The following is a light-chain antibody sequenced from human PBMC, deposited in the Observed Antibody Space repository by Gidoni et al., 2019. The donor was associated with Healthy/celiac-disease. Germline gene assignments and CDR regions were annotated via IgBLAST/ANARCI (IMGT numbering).Light chain of an antibody. Sequence: DIQMTQSPSSLSASVGDRVTIPCRASQSISSYLKWYQQKPGKAPKLLIYAASSLQRGVPSRCSGSGSGTDFTITISSLQPEDFANYYCQQSYSTSYTCGQGTKLEIK. CDR3: QQSYSTSYT. CDR2: AAS. V-gene: IGKV1-39*01. CDR1: QSISSY. J-gene: IGKJ2*01.